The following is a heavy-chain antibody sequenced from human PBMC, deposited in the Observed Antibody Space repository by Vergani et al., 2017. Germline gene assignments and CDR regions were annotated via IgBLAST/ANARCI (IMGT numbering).Heavy chain of an antibody. CDR1: GATFRSNT. CDR2: IIPVFGVT. J-gene: IGHJ6*02. Sequence: QVQLVQSGAEVKKPGSSVKVSCKASGATFRSNTISWVRQAPGQGLEWMGGIIPVFGVTNYTQKFQSRVTITADESTSTAYMELNSLRYEDTAVYYCAIGGPITTSYFYAMDVWAQGTTVTVSS. CDR3: AIGGPITTSYFYAMDV. D-gene: IGHD3-3*01. V-gene: IGHV1-69*12.